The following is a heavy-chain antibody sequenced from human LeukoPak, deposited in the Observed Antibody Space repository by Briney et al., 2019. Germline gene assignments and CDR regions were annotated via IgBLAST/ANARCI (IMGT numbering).Heavy chain of an antibody. D-gene: IGHD2-2*01. CDR3: ARVGAYCTSTSCLDY. CDR1: GYPFTSYD. J-gene: IGHJ4*02. V-gene: IGHV1-18*01. Sequence: ASVKVSCKASGYPFTSYDINWVRQAPGQGLEWMGWISAYNGNTNYAQKLQGRVTMTTDTSTSTAYMELRSLTSDDTAVYYCARVGAYCTSTSCLDYWGQGTLVTVSS. CDR2: ISAYNGNT.